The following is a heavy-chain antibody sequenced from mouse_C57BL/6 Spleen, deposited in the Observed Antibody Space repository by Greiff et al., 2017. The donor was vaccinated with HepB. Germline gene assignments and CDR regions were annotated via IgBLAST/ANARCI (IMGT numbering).Heavy chain of an antibody. V-gene: IGHV1-64*01. D-gene: IGHD2-5*01. Sequence: VQLQQPGAELVKPGASVKLSCKASGYTFTSYWMHWVKQRPGQGREWIGMIHPNSGSTNYNEKFKSKATLTVDKSSSTAYMQLSSLTSEDSAVYYCARTYYSNPWFVCWGQGTLVTVSA. CDR1: GYTFTSYW. J-gene: IGHJ3*01. CDR3: ARTYYSNPWFVC. CDR2: IHPNSGST.